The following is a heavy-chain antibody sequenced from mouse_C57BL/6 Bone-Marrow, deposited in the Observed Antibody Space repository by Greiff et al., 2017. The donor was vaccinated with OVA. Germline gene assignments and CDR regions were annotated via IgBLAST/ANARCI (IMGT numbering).Heavy chain of an antibody. V-gene: IGHV7-3*01. CDR3: ARHYYGSSYGAMDY. Sequence: EVKLVESGGGLVQPGGSLSLSCAASGFTFTDYYMSWVRQPPGKALEWLGFIRNKANGYTTEYSASVKGRFTISRDNSQSILYLQMNALRAEDSATYDGARHYYGSSYGAMDYWGQGTSVTVSS. D-gene: IGHD1-1*01. CDR1: GFTFTDYY. J-gene: IGHJ4*01. CDR2: IRNKANGYTT.